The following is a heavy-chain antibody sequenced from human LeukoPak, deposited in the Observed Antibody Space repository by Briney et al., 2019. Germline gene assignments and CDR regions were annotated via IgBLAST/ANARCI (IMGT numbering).Heavy chain of an antibody. Sequence: GSLRLSCAASGFTFSSYSMAWVRQAPGKGLEWVSFISSSSSTIYYADSVKGRFTISRDNAKTSLYLQMNSLRAEDTAVYYCARDRGGSYSAIDYWGQGILVTVSS. V-gene: IGHV3-48*04. CDR2: ISSSSSTI. CDR3: ARDRGGSYSAIDY. D-gene: IGHD1-26*01. J-gene: IGHJ4*02. CDR1: GFTFSSYS.